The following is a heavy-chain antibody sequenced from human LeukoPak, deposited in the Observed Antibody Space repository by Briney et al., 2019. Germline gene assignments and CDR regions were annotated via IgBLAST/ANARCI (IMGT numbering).Heavy chain of an antibody. CDR2: MRFDGTAK. V-gene: IGHV3-30*02. CDR1: GFIFKNYG. D-gene: IGHD2-15*01. J-gene: IGHJ2*01. CDR3: ARDILSGLIKYFDL. Sequence: GGSLRLSCAASGFIFKNYGMHWVRQAPDKGLEWVAYMRFDGTAKDHADSVKGRFVISRDNSKDTLYLQMNSLRPEDTAVYYCARDILSGLIKYFDLWGRGALVAVSS.